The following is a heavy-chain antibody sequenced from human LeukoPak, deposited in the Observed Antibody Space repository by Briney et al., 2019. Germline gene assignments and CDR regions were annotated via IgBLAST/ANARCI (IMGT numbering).Heavy chain of an antibody. J-gene: IGHJ4*02. CDR3: ARDYHGSGSLTTFDY. CDR2: IYYSGST. D-gene: IGHD3-10*01. V-gene: IGHV4-61*01. CDR1: GGSVSSGSYY. Sequence: SETLSLTCTVSGGSVSSGSYYWSWIRQPPGKGLEWIGYIYYSGSTNYNPSLKSRVTISVDTSKNQFSLKLSSVTAADTAVYYCARDYHGSGSLTTFDYWGRGTLVTVSS.